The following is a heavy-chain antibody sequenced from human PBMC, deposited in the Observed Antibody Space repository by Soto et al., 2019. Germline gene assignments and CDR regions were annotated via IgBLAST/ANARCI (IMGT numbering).Heavy chain of an antibody. CDR1: GFTFGDYA. V-gene: IGHV3-49*03. D-gene: IGHD3-22*01. CDR3: TRDSSGYGDSYFDY. Sequence: PGGSLRLSCTASGFTFGDYAMSWFHQAPGKGLEWVGFIRSKAYGGTTEYAASVKGRFTISRDDSKSIAYLQMNSLKTEDTAVYYCTRDSSGYGDSYFDYWGQGTLVTVSS. CDR2: IRSKAYGGTT. J-gene: IGHJ4*02.